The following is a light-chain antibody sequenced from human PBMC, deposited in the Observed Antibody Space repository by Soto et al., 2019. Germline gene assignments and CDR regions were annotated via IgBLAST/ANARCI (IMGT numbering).Light chain of an antibody. Sequence: QSALTQPASVSGSTGKSITISCIGTGTDVGGYKYVSWYQQHPVKAPKLIICDVSERPSGVSNHFSGSKSGNTASLTISGLQAEDEADYYCTSYTSSNTLVFRTGTKVTVL. V-gene: IGLV2-14*03. CDR3: TSYTSSNTLV. J-gene: IGLJ1*01. CDR2: DVS. CDR1: GTDVGGYKY.